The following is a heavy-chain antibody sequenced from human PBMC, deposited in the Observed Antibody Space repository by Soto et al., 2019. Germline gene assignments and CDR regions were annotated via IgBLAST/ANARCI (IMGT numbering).Heavy chain of an antibody. CDR3: ARRITMVRGPYYYYGLDV. CDR1: GLTFRTYL. D-gene: IGHD3-10*01. Sequence: PGGSLRLSCRTSGLTFRTYLMSWVRQAPGKGLEWVSFISSTSSTKNYADSVKGRFTISRDNAKNSLYLQMSSLRDEDTAVYYCARRITMVRGPYYYYGLDVWGQGTTVTVSS. CDR2: ISSTSSTK. J-gene: IGHJ6*02. V-gene: IGHV3-48*02.